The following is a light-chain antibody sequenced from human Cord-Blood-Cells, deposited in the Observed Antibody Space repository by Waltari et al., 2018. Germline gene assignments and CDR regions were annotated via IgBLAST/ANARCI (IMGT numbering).Light chain of an antibody. J-gene: IGKJ5*01. Sequence: DIVMTQSPDSLAVSLCERATINCKSSQSVLYSSNNKNYLAWYPQKPGQPPKLLIYWASTRESGVPDRFSGSGSGTDFTLTISSLQAEDVAVYYCQQYYSTPPITFGQGTRLEIK. CDR1: QSVLYSSNNKNY. CDR2: WAS. CDR3: QQYYSTPPIT. V-gene: IGKV4-1*01.